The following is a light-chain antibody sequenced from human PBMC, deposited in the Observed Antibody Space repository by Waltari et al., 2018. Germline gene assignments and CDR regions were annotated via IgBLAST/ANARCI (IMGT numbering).Light chain of an antibody. J-gene: IGLJ2*01. CDR2: QVS. Sequence: QSALTQPPSASGSPGQSVTISCTGTSDDVGGYNYVSWYQQHPGKAPKFLIYQVSNRPSGVPDRFSGSKSGNTASLTVSGHQAEDEADYYCSSFAGSNAVLFGGGTKLTVL. CDR1: SDDVGGYNY. CDR3: SSFAGSNAVL. V-gene: IGLV2-8*01.